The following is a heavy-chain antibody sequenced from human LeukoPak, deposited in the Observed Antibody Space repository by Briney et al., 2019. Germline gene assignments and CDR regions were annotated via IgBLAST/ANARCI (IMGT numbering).Heavy chain of an antibody. CDR1: GFTFSSYN. CDR2: ITSSSSYI. D-gene: IGHD1-26*01. J-gene: IGHJ6*03. V-gene: IGHV3-21*06. Sequence: GGSLRLSCAASGFTFSSYNMNWVRQAPGKGPEWVSSITSSSSYIYYADSVKGRFTISRDNAKNSMYLQMDSLRVEDTAVYYCARDPYSGSYGPYYYYYMDVWGKGTTVTISS. CDR3: ARDPYSGSYGPYYYYYMDV.